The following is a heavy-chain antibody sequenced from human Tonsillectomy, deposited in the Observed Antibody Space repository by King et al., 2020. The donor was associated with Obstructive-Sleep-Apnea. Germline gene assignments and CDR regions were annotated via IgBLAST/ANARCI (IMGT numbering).Heavy chain of an antibody. D-gene: IGHD6-13*01. V-gene: IGHV1-24*01. J-gene: IGHJ3*02. CDR3: ATDRSLYSSSHDAFDI. CDR1: GYTLTELS. Sequence: QLEQSGAEVKKPGASVKVSCKVSGYTLTELSMHWVRQAPGKGLEWMGGFDPEDGETIYAQKFQGRVTMTEDTSTDTAYMELSSLRSEDTAVYYCATDRSLYSSSHDAFDIWGQGTMVTVSS. CDR2: FDPEDGET.